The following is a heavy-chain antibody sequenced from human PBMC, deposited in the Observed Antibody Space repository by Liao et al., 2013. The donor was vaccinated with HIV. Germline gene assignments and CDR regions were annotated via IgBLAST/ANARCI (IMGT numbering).Heavy chain of an antibody. CDR2: IYTSGST. D-gene: IGHD6-13*01. J-gene: IGHJ4*02. CDR1: GVSISSGSYY. V-gene: IGHV4-61*02. CDR3: AREELYSSSWHPQYYFDY. Sequence: QVQLQESGPGLVKPSQTLSLTCTVSGVSISSGSYYWSWIRQPAGKGLEWVGHIYTSGSTNYSPSLKSRVTISVDTSKDQFSLKLSSVTAADTAVYYCAREELYSSSWHPQYYFDYWGQGTLVTVSS.